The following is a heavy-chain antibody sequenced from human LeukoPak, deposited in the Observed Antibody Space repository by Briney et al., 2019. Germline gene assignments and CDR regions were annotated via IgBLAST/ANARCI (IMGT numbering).Heavy chain of an antibody. D-gene: IGHD3-10*01. Sequence: GGSLRLSCAASGFTFSSYEMNWVRQAPGKGLEWVSYISSSGSTIYYADSVKGRFTISRDNAKNSLYLQMNSLRAEDTAVYYCARRSSTRAPRGVAYWGQGTLVTVSS. CDR1: GFTFSSYE. CDR3: ARRSSTRAPRGVAY. V-gene: IGHV3-48*03. J-gene: IGHJ4*02. CDR2: ISSSGSTI.